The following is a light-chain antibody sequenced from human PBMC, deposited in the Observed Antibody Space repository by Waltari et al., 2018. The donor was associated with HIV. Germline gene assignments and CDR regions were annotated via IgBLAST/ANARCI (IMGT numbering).Light chain of an antibody. J-gene: IGLJ2*01. V-gene: IGLV3-21*02. Sequence: SYVLTQPPSVSVAPGQTARITCGGNNIGSYTVHWYQQKPGQAPVVVVKDASDRPSGIPERFSGSNSGNTATLTISSVEAGDEADYYRQVWDSSSDQGVFGGGTKLTVL. CDR2: DAS. CDR3: QVWDSSSDQGV. CDR1: NIGSYT.